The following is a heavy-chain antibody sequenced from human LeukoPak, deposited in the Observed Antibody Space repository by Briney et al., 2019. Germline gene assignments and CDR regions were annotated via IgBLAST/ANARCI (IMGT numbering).Heavy chain of an antibody. D-gene: IGHD5-18*01. CDR3: AKDRREEGAAIATHCYYYYGMDV. V-gene: IGHV3-30*18. CDR1: GFTFSSYG. CDR2: ISYEGSNK. Sequence: GRSLRLSCAASGFTFSSYGMHWVRQAPGKGLEWVAVISYEGSNKYYADSVKGRFTISRDNSKNTLYLQMNSLRAEDTAVYYCAKDRREEGAAIATHCYYYYGMDVWGQGTTVTVSS. J-gene: IGHJ6*02.